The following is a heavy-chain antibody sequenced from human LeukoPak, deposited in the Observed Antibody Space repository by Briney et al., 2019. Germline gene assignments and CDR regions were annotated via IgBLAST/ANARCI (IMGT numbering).Heavy chain of an antibody. CDR1: GFTFSSYS. Sequence: PGGSLRLSCAASGFTFSSYSMNWVRQAPGKGLEWVSSIGSSSSYIYYADSVKGRFTISRDNAKNSLYLQMNSLRAEDTAVYYCARYDSSGYYFPFDYWGQGTLVTVSS. CDR2: IGSSSSYI. J-gene: IGHJ4*02. CDR3: ARYDSSGYYFPFDY. D-gene: IGHD3-22*01. V-gene: IGHV3-21*01.